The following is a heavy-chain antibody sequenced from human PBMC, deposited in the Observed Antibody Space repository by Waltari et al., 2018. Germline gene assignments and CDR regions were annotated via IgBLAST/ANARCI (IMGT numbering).Heavy chain of an antibody. CDR1: RFTFSNYW. J-gene: IGHJ3*02. CDR3: ARTGARWLQFAAFDI. Sequence: EVLLVESGGGLVQTGGSLRLSCAASRFTFSNYWMNWVRQAPGKGLDWVANKNQDGSEEYYVDSGKGRFTISRDNAKNSLYLEMKTLRAEDTAIYYCARTGARWLQFAAFDIWGQGTMVTVSS. D-gene: IGHD5-12*01. CDR2: KNQDGSEE. V-gene: IGHV3-7*01.